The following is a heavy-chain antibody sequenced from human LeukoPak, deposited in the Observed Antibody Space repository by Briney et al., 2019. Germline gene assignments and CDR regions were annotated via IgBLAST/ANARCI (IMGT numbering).Heavy chain of an antibody. J-gene: IGHJ4*02. V-gene: IGHV1-46*01. CDR3: ARGISVGVHDY. CDR2: INPRDGTT. CDR1: GYTFTGYY. Sequence: GASVKVSCKASGYTFTGYYMHWVRQAPGQGLEWMGIINPRDGTTTYAQKFRGRLTMTRDTSTVYMELSSLRSGDTAVYYCARGISVGVHDYWGQGTLVSVSS. D-gene: IGHD6-19*01.